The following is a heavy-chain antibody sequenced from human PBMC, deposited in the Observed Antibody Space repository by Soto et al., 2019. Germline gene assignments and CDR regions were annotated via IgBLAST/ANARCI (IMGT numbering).Heavy chain of an antibody. CDR2: IYYSGST. D-gene: IGHD3-10*01. CDR1: GGSISSGDYY. Sequence: QVQLQESGPGLVKPSQPLSLTCTVSGGSISSGDYYWSWIRQPPGKGLEWIGYIYYSGSTYYNPSLKSRVTISVDTSKNQFSRNLSSVTAADTAVYYCARTTDYYGSGSYPGWFDPWGQGTLVTVSS. CDR3: ARTTDYYGSGSYPGWFDP. V-gene: IGHV4-30-4*01. J-gene: IGHJ5*02.